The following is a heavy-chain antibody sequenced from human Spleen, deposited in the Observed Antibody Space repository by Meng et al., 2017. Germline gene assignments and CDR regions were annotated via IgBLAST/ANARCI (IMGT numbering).Heavy chain of an antibody. CDR2: IKSKTDGGTT. V-gene: IGHV3-15*01. CDR3: TASRGYNWGVFDH. CDR1: GFPFSNVW. Sequence: GESLKLSCAASGFPFSNVWMSWVRQAPGKGLVWVGRIKSKTDGGTTDYAAPLKGRFTISRDDTKNTLFLQMNSMKIDDAAVYYCTASRGYNWGVFDHWGQGTLVTVSS. J-gene: IGHJ5*02. D-gene: IGHD5-24*01.